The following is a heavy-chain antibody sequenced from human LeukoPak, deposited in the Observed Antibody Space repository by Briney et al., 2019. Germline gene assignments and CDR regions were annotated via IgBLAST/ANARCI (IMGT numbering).Heavy chain of an antibody. CDR3: ARMPGYCSGGSCYGSFDY. CDR2: IYYSGST. V-gene: IGHV4-59*01. D-gene: IGHD2-15*01. Sequence: PSETLSLTCAVYGGSFSGYYWSWIRQPPGKGLEWIGSIYYSGSTNYNPSLKSRVTISVDTSKNQFSLKLSSVTAADTAVYYCARMPGYCSGGSCYGSFDYWGQGTLVTVSS. J-gene: IGHJ4*02. CDR1: GGSFSGYY.